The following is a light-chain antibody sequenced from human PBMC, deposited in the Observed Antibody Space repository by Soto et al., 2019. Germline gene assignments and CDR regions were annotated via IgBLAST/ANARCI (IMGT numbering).Light chain of an antibody. V-gene: IGKV3-15*01. J-gene: IGKJ1*01. CDR2: GAS. CDR1: QSVRSN. Sequence: EMVRTQSPTTLSVSPGVNAIRSGGASQSVRSNLAWYQQKPGQAPRLVIYGASTRATGIPARFSGSGSGTEFTLTISSLQSEDFAVYYCQQYNSCPKMFGQGTKVDIK. CDR3: QQYNSCPKM.